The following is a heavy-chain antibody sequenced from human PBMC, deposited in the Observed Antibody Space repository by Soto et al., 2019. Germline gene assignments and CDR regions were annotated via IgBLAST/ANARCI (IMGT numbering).Heavy chain of an antibody. J-gene: IGHJ4*02. V-gene: IGHV1-46*01. D-gene: IGHD3-22*01. CDR2: INPSGGST. CDR1: GYTLIMYY. CDR3: ARSPYSSGYYYAIDY. Sequence: GASVKVSCKASGYTLIMYYIHWMRQAPGQGLEWMGKINPSGGSTTYAQKFQGRVTMTRDTSTSTVYMDLSSLRSEDTAVYYCARSPYSSGYYYAIDYWGQGTQVTVS.